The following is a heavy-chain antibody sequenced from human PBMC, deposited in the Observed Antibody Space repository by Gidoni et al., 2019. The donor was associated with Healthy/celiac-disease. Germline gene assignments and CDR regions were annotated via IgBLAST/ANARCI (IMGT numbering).Heavy chain of an antibody. CDR1: GFTFSSHG. D-gene: IGHD3-22*01. CDR2: IWYDGSNK. Sequence: VQLVESGGGVVQPGRSLRLSCAASGFTFSSHGMHWVRQAPGKGLEWVAVIWYDGSNKYYADSVKGRFTISRDNSKNTLYLQMNSLRAEDTAVYYCARDGYYYDSSGYYPGRYFDYWGQGTLVTVSS. CDR3: ARDGYYYDSSGYYPGRYFDY. J-gene: IGHJ4*02. V-gene: IGHV3-33*01.